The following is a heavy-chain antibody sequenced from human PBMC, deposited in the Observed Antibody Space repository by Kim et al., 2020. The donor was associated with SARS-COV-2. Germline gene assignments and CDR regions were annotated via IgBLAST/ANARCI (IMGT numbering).Heavy chain of an antibody. V-gene: IGHV1-18*01. J-gene: IGHJ4*02. D-gene: IGHD1-1*01. Sequence: PSVKVSCKASGYTFTHYGITWVRQAPGQGLEWVGWISAYNGDTNSAQNFQGRVTMTTDTSTTTAYMELRSLRSDDTAVYYCARRAGWNLKLAYFDYWGQGTLLTVSS. CDR1: GYTFTHYG. CDR2: ISAYNGDT. CDR3: ARRAGWNLKLAYFDY.